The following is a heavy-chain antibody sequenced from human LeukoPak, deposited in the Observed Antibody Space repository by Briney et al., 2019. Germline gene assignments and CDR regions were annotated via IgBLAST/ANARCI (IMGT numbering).Heavy chain of an antibody. Sequence: PSETLSLTCTVSGGSISSSSYYWGWIRPPPGKGLEWIGSIYYSGSTYYNPSLQSRVTISLDTSKSQFSLKLSSVTAADTAVYYCASQLGGTTFHWGQGTLVTVSS. D-gene: IGHD1-1*01. CDR3: ASQLGGTTFH. V-gene: IGHV4-39*07. CDR1: GGSISSSSYY. CDR2: IYYSGST. J-gene: IGHJ4*02.